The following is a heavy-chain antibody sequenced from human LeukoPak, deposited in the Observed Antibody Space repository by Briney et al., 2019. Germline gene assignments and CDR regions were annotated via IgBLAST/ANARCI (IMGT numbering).Heavy chain of an antibody. Sequence: GGSLRLSCAASGFTFSSYAMHCVRQAPGKGLEYVSAISSNGGSTYYANSVKGRFNISRDNSKNTLYLQMGSLRAEDMAVYYCARGRGSWPRCFFDYWGQGTLVTVSS. CDR3: ARGRGSWPRCFFDY. V-gene: IGHV3-64*01. J-gene: IGHJ4*02. CDR1: GFTFSSYA. CDR2: ISSNGGST. D-gene: IGHD1-26*01.